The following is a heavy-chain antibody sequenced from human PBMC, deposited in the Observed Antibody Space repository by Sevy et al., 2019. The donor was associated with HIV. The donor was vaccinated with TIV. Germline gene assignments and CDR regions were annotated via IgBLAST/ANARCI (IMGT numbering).Heavy chain of an antibody. D-gene: IGHD6-19*01. V-gene: IGHV4-59*01. CDR1: GGSISSYY. Sequence: SETLSLTCTVSGGSISSYYWSWIRQPPGKGLEWIGYLYYSGSTNYNPTLKSRVTISVDTSKNQFSLKLSSVTAADTAVYYCARNSGWGSYFDYWGQGTLVTVSS. J-gene: IGHJ4*02. CDR2: LYYSGST. CDR3: ARNSGWGSYFDY.